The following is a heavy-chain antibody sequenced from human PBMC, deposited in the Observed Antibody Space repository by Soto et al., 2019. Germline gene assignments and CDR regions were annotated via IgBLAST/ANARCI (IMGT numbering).Heavy chain of an antibody. CDR2: IYYSGST. D-gene: IGHD4-4*01. Sequence: SETLSLTCTVSGGSVSSGSYYWSWIRQPPGKGLEWIGYIYYSGSTNYNPSLKSRVTISVDTSKNQFSLKLSSVTAADTAVYYCARGKKGTVTTYYFDYWGQGTLVTVSS. V-gene: IGHV4-61*01. CDR1: GGSVSSGSYY. J-gene: IGHJ4*02. CDR3: ARGKKGTVTTYYFDY.